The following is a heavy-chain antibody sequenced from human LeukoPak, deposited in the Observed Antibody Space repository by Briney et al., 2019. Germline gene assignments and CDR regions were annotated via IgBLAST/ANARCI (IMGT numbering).Heavy chain of an antibody. V-gene: IGHV3-23*01. J-gene: IGHJ4*02. CDR3: ATARGGY. D-gene: IGHD2-15*01. Sequence: GGSLRLSCAASAFTFSSYAMSWVRQAPGKGLEWVSGTSTRGGSTYYADSVKGRFTISRDNSKNTLSLQMTSLRAEDTAVYYCATARGGYWGQGTLVTVSS. CDR2: TSTRGGST. CDR1: AFTFSSYA.